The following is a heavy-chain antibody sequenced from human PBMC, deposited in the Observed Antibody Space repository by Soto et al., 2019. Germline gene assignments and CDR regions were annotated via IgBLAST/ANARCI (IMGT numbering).Heavy chain of an antibody. J-gene: IGHJ6*02. CDR2: IFPRDSDT. V-gene: IGHV5-51*01. Sequence: GESLKISCKGSGYSFSNYWIGWVRQMPGKGLEWMGIIFPRDSDTRYSPSFQGQVTISADKSISTAYLQWSSLKASDTAMYYCARIMVRGVITYSRDYHGMDVWGQGTTVTVSS. D-gene: IGHD3-10*01. CDR3: ARIMVRGVITYSRDYHGMDV. CDR1: GYSFSNYW.